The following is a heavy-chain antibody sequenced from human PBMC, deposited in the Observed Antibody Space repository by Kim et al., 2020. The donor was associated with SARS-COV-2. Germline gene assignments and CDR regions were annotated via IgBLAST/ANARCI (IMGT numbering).Heavy chain of an antibody. CDR2: IIPILGIA. V-gene: IGHV1-69*04. CDR1: GGTFSSYA. D-gene: IGHD6-19*01. CDR3: ARGSIAVAGSPFDY. Sequence: SVKVSCKASGGTFSSYAISWVRQAPGQGLEWMGRIIPILGIANYAQKFQGRVTITADKSTSTAYMELSSLRSEDTAVYYCARGSIAVAGSPFDYWGQGTLVTVSS. J-gene: IGHJ4*02.